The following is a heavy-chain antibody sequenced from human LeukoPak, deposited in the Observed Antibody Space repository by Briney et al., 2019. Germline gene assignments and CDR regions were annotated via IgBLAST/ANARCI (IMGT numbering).Heavy chain of an antibody. D-gene: IGHD1-26*01. V-gene: IGHV1-46*01. CDR1: GYTFTSYY. CDR3: AREGSGSYGPRGAFDI. J-gene: IGHJ3*02. Sequence: NPGESLKISCKASGYTFTSYYMHWVRQAPGQGLEWMGIINPSGGSTSYAQKFQGRVTMTRDMSTSTVYMELSSLRSEDTAVYYCAREGSGSYGPRGAFDIWGQGTMVTVSS. CDR2: INPSGGST.